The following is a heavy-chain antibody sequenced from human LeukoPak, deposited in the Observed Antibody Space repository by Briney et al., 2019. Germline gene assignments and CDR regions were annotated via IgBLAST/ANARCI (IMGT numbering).Heavy chain of an antibody. Sequence: PGGSLRLSCAASGFTFSSYWMSWVRQAPGKGLEWVANIKQDGSEKYYVDSVKGRFTISRDNAKNSLYLQMNSLRAEDTAVYYCARVRLEMATTAFDYWGQGTLVTVSS. CDR3: ARVRLEMATTAFDY. V-gene: IGHV3-7*01. D-gene: IGHD5-24*01. J-gene: IGHJ4*02. CDR1: GFTFSSYW. CDR2: IKQDGSEK.